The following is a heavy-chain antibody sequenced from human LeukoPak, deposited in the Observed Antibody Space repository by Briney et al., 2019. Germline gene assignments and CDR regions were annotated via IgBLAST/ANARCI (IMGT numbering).Heavy chain of an antibody. D-gene: IGHD6-13*01. V-gene: IGHV3-66*01. J-gene: IGHJ4*02. CDR2: IYSGGST. Sequence: GGSLRLSCAASGFTVSSNYMNWVRQAPGKGLEWVSVIYSGGSTYYADSVKDRFTISRDNSKNTVYLQMNSLRAEDTAVYYCAKEYSAAAAGNYYFDYWGQGTLVTVSS. CDR3: AKEYSAAAAGNYYFDY. CDR1: GFTVSSNY.